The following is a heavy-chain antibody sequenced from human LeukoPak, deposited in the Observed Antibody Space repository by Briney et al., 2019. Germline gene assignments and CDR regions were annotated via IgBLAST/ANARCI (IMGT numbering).Heavy chain of an antibody. CDR3: ARGRKQLVRPCTPFKCAEYFQH. D-gene: IGHD6-13*01. Sequence: SETLSLTCTVSGGSISSSSYYWGWIRQPPGKGLEWIGSIYYSGSTYYNPSLKSRVTISVDTSKNQFSLKLSSVTAADTAVYYCARGRKQLVRPCTPFKCAEYFQHWGQGTLVTVSS. CDR1: GGSISSSSYY. CDR2: IYYSGST. J-gene: IGHJ1*01. V-gene: IGHV4-39*07.